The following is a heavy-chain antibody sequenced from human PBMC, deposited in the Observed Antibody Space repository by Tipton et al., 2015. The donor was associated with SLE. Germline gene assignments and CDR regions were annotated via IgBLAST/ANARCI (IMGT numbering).Heavy chain of an antibody. D-gene: IGHD3-3*01. CDR1: GGSISSHY. CDR2: IHYSGST. J-gene: IGHJ4*02. CDR3: AREDDFWGGSIFDY. V-gene: IGHV4-59*11. Sequence: TLSLTCTVSGGSISSHYWSWIRQPPGKELEWIGYIHYSGSTHYNPSLKSRVTISVDTSKNQFSLKLSSVTAADTAVYYCAREDDFWGGSIFDYWGQGTLVTVSS.